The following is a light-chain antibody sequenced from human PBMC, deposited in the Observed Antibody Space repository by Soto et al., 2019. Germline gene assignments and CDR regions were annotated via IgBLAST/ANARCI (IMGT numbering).Light chain of an antibody. CDR3: TSYTSSSARKV. J-gene: IGLJ3*02. Sequence: QSALTQPASVSGSPGQWITISCTGTTSDVGGYNYVSWYQHHPGKAPKLMIYGVSNRPSGVSSRFSGSKSGNTASLTISGLQAEDEADYYCTSYTSSSARKVFGGGTKLTVL. V-gene: IGLV2-14*01. CDR1: TSDVGGYNY. CDR2: GVS.